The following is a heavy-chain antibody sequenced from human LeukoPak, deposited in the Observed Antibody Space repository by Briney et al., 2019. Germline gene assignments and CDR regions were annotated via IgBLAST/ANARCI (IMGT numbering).Heavy chain of an antibody. CDR2: IIPILGIA. J-gene: IGHJ5*02. CDR3: AAILPRAYNWFDP. CDR1: GGTFSSYA. Sequence: GASVKVSCKASGGTFSSYAISWVRQAPGQGLEWMGRIIPILGIANYAQKFQGRVTITADKSTSTAYMELSSLRSEDTAVYYCAAILPRAYNWFDPWGQGTLVTISS. V-gene: IGHV1-69*04.